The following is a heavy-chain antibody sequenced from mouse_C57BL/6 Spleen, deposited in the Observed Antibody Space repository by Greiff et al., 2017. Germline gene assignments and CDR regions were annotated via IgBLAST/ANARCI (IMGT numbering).Heavy chain of an antibody. CDR2: IYPSDSET. CDR3: ARAVAYYAWYFDV. V-gene: IGHV1-61*01. Sequence: QVQLQQPGAELVRPGSSVKLSCKASGYTFTSYWMDWVKQRPGQGLEWIGNIYPSDSETHYNQKFKDKATLTVDKSSSTAYMQLSSLTSEDSAVYYCARAVAYYAWYFDVWGTGTTVTVSS. J-gene: IGHJ1*03. D-gene: IGHD1-1*02. CDR1: GYTFTSYW.